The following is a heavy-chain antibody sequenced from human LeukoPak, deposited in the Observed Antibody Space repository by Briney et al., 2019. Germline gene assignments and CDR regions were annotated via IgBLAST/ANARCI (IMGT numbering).Heavy chain of an antibody. Sequence: SETLSLTCAVYGGSFSGYYWSWIRQPPGKGLEWIGEINHSGSTNYNPSLKSRVTISVDTSKNQFSLKLSSVTAADTAAYYCARGGYHRRQQKDYAFDIWGQGTMVTVSS. D-gene: IGHD6-13*01. CDR2: INHSGST. J-gene: IGHJ3*02. V-gene: IGHV4-34*01. CDR1: GGSFSGYY. CDR3: ARGGYHRRQQKDYAFDI.